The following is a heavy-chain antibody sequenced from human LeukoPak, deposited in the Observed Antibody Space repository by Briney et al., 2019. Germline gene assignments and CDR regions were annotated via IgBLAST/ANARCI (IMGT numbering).Heavy chain of an antibody. CDR3: AKVSARELLPLFRYFDY. D-gene: IGHD1-26*01. V-gene: IGHV3-73*01. CDR1: GFTFSGSA. Sequence: GGSLRLSCAASGFTFSGSAMHWVGQASGKGLEWVGRLRRKANSCATAYAASVKGRFTISRDDSKNTAYLQMNSLKTEDTAVYYCAKVSARELLPLFRYFDYWGQGTLVTVSS. CDR2: LRRKANSCAT. J-gene: IGHJ4*02.